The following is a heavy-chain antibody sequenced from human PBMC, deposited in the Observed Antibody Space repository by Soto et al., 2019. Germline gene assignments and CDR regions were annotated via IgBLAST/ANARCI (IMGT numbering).Heavy chain of an antibody. V-gene: IGHV4-61*01. J-gene: IGHJ6*02. CDR2: SYYSGST. CDR1: GGSVSSGSYY. Sequence: QVQLQESGPGLVKPSETLSLTCTVSGGSVSSGSYYWSWIRPPPGKGLEWIGYSYYSGSTNYNPSLKSRVTISVDTSKNQFSLKLSSVTAADTAVYYCARVYGDYRSRYYYGMDVWGQGTTVTVSS. CDR3: ARVYGDYRSRYYYGMDV. D-gene: IGHD4-17*01.